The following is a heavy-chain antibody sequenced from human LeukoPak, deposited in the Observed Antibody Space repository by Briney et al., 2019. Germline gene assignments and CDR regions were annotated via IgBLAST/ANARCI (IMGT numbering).Heavy chain of an antibody. CDR3: ASQRLTVWGSYRYLDY. D-gene: IGHD3-16*02. CDR1: GFTFSSYW. CDR2: ISSDGSST. V-gene: IGHV3-74*01. J-gene: IGHJ4*02. Sequence: GGSLRLSCAASGFTFSSYWMHWVRQAPGKGLVWVSRISSDGSSTSYADSVKGRFTISRDNAKNTLYLQMNSLRAEDTAVYYCASQRLTVWGSYRYLDYWGQGTLVTVSS.